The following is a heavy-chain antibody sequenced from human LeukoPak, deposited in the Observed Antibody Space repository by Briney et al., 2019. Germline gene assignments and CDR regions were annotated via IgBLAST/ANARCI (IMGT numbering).Heavy chain of an antibody. J-gene: IGHJ4*02. D-gene: IGHD6-6*01. V-gene: IGHV4-34*01. CDR1: GGSFSGYY. CDR2: INHSGST. CDR3: ARWGQAARRNPSLDY. Sequence: SETLSLTCAVYGGSFSGYYWSRIRQPPGKGLEWIGEINHSGSTNYNPSLKSRVTISVDTSKNQFSLKLSSVTAADTAVYYCARWGQAARRNPSLDYWGQGTLVTVSS.